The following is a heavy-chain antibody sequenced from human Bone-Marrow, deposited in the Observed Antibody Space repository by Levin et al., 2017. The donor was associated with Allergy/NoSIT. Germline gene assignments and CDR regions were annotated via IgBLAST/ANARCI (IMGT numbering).Heavy chain of an antibody. CDR1: TASISSGPYY. Sequence: ASETLSLTCTVSTASISSGPYYWGWIRQPPGKGLEWIGNIYSSGKTSYNPSISSRVTISIDTSKNQFSLKLTSVTAADTAVYYCASLFEYSSSSFDYWGQGSLVTVSS. J-gene: IGHJ4*02. V-gene: IGHV4-39*01. CDR3: ASLFEYSSSSFDY. D-gene: IGHD6-6*01. CDR2: IYSSGKT.